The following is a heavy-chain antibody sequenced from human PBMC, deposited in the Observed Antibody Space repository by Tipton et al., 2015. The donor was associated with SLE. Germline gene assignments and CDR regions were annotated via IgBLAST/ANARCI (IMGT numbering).Heavy chain of an antibody. CDR3: ANGDDSVWGSYRHPLS. J-gene: IGHJ5*02. V-gene: IGHV4-34*01. CDR1: GGSFSSYY. CDR2: INQSGST. D-gene: IGHD3-16*02. Sequence: TLSLTCAVYGGSFSSYYWNWIRQPPGKGLEWIGEINQSGSTYYNPSLKSRVTISVDRSKNQFSLQLNSVTAADTAVYYCANGDDSVWGSYRHPLSWGQGTLVTVSS.